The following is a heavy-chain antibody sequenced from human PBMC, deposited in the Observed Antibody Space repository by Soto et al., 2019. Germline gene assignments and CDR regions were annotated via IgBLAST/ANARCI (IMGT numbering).Heavy chain of an antibody. CDR1: GGPLSSFY. J-gene: IGHJ3*02. CDR2: IYYTGST. Sequence: SETLSLTCNSSGGPLSSFYYSWIRQAPGKGLEWIGYIYYTGSTNYNPSLKSRVTMSVDTSKNQFSLKLTSVTAADTAVYFCAVTRGGAHPHDIWGQGTMVTVS. V-gene: IGHV4-59*01. D-gene: IGHD2-21*02. CDR3: AVTRGGAHPHDI.